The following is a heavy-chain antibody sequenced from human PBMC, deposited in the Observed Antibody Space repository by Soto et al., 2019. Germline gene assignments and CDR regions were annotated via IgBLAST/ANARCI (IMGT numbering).Heavy chain of an antibody. D-gene: IGHD3-10*01. CDR3: AHATRAAPLQYYIDI. CDR2: VYWDDDK. CDR1: GFSLSTSGVG. Sequence: QITLKESGPTLVNPTQTLTLTCTFSGFSLSTSGVGVGWIRQPPEKALEWLALVYWDDDKRYGPSLRGRLTITKDTSKNQVVLTMTNVGPVDTATYYCAHATRAAPLQYYIDIWGEGTTVTFSS. J-gene: IGHJ6*03. V-gene: IGHV2-5*05.